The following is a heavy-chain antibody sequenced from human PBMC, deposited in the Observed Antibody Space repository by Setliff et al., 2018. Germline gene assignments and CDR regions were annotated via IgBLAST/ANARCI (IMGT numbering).Heavy chain of an antibody. CDR1: GFTFSLHA. Sequence: GGSLRLSCAVSGFTFSLHAMHWVRQAPGKGLEWVAVISDDGNNEYYADSVKGRCTISRDNSKNTLYLQMSSPTTEDTAVYYCARGPLGDYADFYYYMDVWGMGATVTVSS. CDR2: ISDDGNNE. D-gene: IGHD4-17*01. J-gene: IGHJ6*03. CDR3: ARGPLGDYADFYYYMDV. V-gene: IGHV3-30*04.